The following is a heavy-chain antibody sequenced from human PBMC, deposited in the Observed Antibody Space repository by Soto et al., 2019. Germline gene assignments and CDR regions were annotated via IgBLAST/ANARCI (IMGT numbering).Heavy chain of an antibody. CDR1: GLTFRSYW. D-gene: IGHD1-26*01. CDR2: MNSEGRST. V-gene: IGHV3-74*01. J-gene: IGHJ4*02. CDR3: ASASGSNIHFDY. Sequence: GGCRRRSWAASGLTFRSYWRGWGGQAPGKGVVWGSRMNSEGRSTTYADSVKGRFTISRDNTKNTLYLQMNSLRVDDTAVYYCASASGSNIHFDYWGQGT.